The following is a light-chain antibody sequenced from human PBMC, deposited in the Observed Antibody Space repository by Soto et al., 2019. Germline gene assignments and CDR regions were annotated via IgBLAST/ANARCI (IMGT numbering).Light chain of an antibody. Sequence: DIVMTQSPDSLAVSLGERATINCKSSQNILYSSNNKNYLSWYQQKPGQPPKLLISWASTRESGVPDRFTGGGSTTDFTLTISTLQAEDVAVYYCQQYFSTPPYTFGQGTKLEIK. CDR2: WAS. J-gene: IGKJ2*01. V-gene: IGKV4-1*01. CDR3: QQYFSTPPYT. CDR1: QNILYSSNNKNY.